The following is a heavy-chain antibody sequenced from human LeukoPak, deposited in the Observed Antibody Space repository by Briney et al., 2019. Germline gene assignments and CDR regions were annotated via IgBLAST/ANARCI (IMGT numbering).Heavy chain of an antibody. V-gene: IGHV3-48*01. D-gene: IGHD4-17*01. Sequence: GGSLRLSCAASGFTFSSYSMKWVRQAAGKGLEWVSYISSSSSTVYYADSVKGRFTISRDNAKNSLYLQMNSLRAEDTAVYYCARGIYGRFDYWGQGTLVTVSS. CDR2: ISSSSSTV. CDR1: GFTFSSYS. CDR3: ARGIYGRFDY. J-gene: IGHJ4*02.